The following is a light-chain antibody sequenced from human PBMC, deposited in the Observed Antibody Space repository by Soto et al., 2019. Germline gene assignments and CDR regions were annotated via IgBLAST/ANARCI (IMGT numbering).Light chain of an antibody. J-gene: IGLJ3*02. CDR2: LDADGRF. CDR3: QTWGPGIRV. V-gene: IGLV4-69*01. CDR1: SGHRNYD. Sequence: QLVLTQSPSASASLGASVRLTCTLSSGHRNYDIAWHQQQPEKGPRCLMNLDADGRFYRGDGIPDRFSGSSSGAERYLIISSLQSEDVADYYCQTWGPGIRVFGGGTKLTVL.